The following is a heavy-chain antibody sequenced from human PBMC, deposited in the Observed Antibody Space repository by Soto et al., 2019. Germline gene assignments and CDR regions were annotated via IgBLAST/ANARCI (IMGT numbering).Heavy chain of an antibody. Sequence: EVQLVESGGVVVQPGGSLRLSCAASGFTFDDYTMHWVRQAPGKGLEWVSLISWDGGSTYYADSVKGRFTISRDNSKNSLYLQMNSLRTEDTALYYCAKDIHGGCSSTSCPNYYYYYGMDVWGQGTTVTVSS. V-gene: IGHV3-43*01. CDR2: ISWDGGST. CDR3: AKDIHGGCSSTSCPNYYYYYGMDV. D-gene: IGHD2-2*01. CDR1: GFTFDDYT. J-gene: IGHJ6*02.